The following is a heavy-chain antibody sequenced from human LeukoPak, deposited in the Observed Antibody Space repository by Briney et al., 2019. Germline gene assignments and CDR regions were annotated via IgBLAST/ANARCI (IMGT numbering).Heavy chain of an antibody. D-gene: IGHD7-27*01. V-gene: IGHV3-21*01. J-gene: IGHJ4*02. Sequence: GGSLRLSCVASGFAFSDYWMNWVRQAPGKGLEWVSSISSSSSYIYYADSVKGRFTISRDNAKNSLYLQMNSLRAEDTAVYYCARDRRSNWDWGQGTLVTVSS. CDR2: ISSSSSYI. CDR3: ARDRRSNWD. CDR1: GFAFSDYW.